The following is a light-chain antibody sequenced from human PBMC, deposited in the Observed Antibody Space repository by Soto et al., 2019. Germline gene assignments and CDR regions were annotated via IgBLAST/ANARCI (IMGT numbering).Light chain of an antibody. J-gene: IGKJ1*01. Sequence: DIQMAQSPSSLSASVGDRVTITCRASQSISSYLNWYQQKPGKAPKLLIYAASSLQSGVPSRFSGSGSGTDFTLTISSLEPEDFAVYYCQQRFNWQVTFGQGTKVDIK. V-gene: IGKV1-39*01. CDR2: AAS. CDR1: QSISSY. CDR3: QQRFNWQVT.